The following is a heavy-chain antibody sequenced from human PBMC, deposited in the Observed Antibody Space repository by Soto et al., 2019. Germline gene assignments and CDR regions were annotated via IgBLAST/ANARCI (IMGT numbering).Heavy chain of an antibody. V-gene: IGHV5-10-1*01. J-gene: IGHJ6*02. CDR2: IDPSDSYT. Sequence: PGESLKISCKGSGYSFTSYWISWVRQMPGKGLEWMGRIDPSDSYTNYSPSFQGHVTISADKSISTAYLQWSSLKVSDTAMYYCARTVAGAPVYGMDVWGQRTTGTVSS. D-gene: IGHD4-4*01. CDR3: ARTVAGAPVYGMDV. CDR1: GYSFTSYW.